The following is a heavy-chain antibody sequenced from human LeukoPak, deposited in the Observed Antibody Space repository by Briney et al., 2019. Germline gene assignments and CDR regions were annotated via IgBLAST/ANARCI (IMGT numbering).Heavy chain of an antibody. CDR2: IKSKTDGGTT. Sequence: GGSLRLSCAASGFTFSNAWMSWVRQAPGKGLEWVGRIKSKTDGGTTDYAAPVKGRFTISRDDSKNTLYLQMNSLKTEDTAVYYCTFTYYDFWSGHHDYWGQGTLVTVSS. CDR3: TFTYYDFWSGHHDY. D-gene: IGHD3-3*01. J-gene: IGHJ4*02. V-gene: IGHV3-15*01. CDR1: GFTFSNAW.